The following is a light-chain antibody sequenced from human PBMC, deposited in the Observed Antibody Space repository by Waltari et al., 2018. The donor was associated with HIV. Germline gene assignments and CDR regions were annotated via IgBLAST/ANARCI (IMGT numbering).Light chain of an antibody. CDR1: SSNLGRTT. J-gene: IGLJ3*02. CDR3: AAWHDSLNGSWV. Sequence: QSVLTQPPSASATPWQRLTISCSRCSSNLGRTTVLWYQQLPGTAPNLLIYSNNQRPSGVPDRFSGSKSGTSASLAISGLQSEDEADYYCAAWHDSLNGSWVFGGGTKLTVL. CDR2: SNN. V-gene: IGLV1-44*01.